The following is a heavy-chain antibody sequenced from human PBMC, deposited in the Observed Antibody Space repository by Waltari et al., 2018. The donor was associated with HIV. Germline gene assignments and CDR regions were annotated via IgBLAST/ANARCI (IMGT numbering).Heavy chain of an antibody. Sequence: EVQLVESGGALVQLRGSLRLSCATSVFPVSSNYMSWVRQAPGKGLEWVSVIYSGGSTYYADSVKGRFTISRDNSKNTLYLQMNSLRAEDTAVYYCARGIIAAAGNWFDPWGQGTLVTVSS. V-gene: IGHV3-66*02. J-gene: IGHJ5*02. CDR1: VFPVSSNY. D-gene: IGHD6-13*01. CDR2: IYSGGST. CDR3: ARGIIAAAGNWFDP.